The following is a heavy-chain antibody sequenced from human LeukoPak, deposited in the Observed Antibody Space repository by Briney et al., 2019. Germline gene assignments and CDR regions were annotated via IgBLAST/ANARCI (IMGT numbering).Heavy chain of an antibody. J-gene: IGHJ4*02. V-gene: IGHV1-8*01. CDR1: GYTFTSYD. D-gene: IGHD5-18*01. Sequence: GASVKVSCKASGYTFTSYDINWVRQATGQGLEWMGWINPNSGNTGYAQKFQGRVAMTRNTSITTAYMELSSLRSEDTAVYYCARGLGRTAMVTRGGVRFDYWGQGTLVTVSS. CDR2: INPNSGNT. CDR3: ARGLGRTAMVTRGGVRFDY.